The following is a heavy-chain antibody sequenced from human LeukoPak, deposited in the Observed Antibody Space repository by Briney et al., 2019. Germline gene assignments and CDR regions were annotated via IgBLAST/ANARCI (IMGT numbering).Heavy chain of an antibody. CDR1: GFTVSSNY. J-gene: IGHJ4*02. CDR2: ITRGVGST. CDR3: TRGLLGIDY. Sequence: GGSLRLSCAASGFTVSSNYMSWVRQAPGKGLECVSAITRGVGSTYYADSVKGRFTISRDNSKNTLYLQMNSLRAEDTAVYYCTRGLLGIDYWGQGALVTVSS. V-gene: IGHV3-53*01. D-gene: IGHD2-8*02.